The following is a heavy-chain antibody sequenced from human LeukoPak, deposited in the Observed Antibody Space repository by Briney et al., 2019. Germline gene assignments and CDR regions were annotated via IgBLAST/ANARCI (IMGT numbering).Heavy chain of an antibody. CDR3: AREPKYYYDSSGYSHFDY. Sequence: GASVKVSCKASGYTFTGYYMHWVRQAPGQGREWMGWINPNIGVTNYAQKVQGRVTMTRDTSISTAYMELSRLRSDDTAVYYCAREPKYYYDSSGYSHFDYWGQGTLVTVSS. V-gene: IGHV1-2*02. J-gene: IGHJ4*02. CDR1: GYTFTGYY. D-gene: IGHD3-22*01. CDR2: INPNIGVT.